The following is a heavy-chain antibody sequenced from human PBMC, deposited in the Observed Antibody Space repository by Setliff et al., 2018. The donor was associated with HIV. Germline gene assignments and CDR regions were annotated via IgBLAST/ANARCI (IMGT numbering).Heavy chain of an antibody. V-gene: IGHV4-39*02. CDR2: IYYSGTT. Sequence: PSETLSLTCTVSGGSVSSSSYFWGWIRRPPGTGLEWIGNIYYSGTTFYNPSLKSRVSISVDTSTDHFSLKLSSVTAADTAVYYCARIPGTHYYGRSANFHYFDYWGQGALVTVSS. D-gene: IGHD3-22*01. CDR3: ARIPGTHYYGRSANFHYFDY. J-gene: IGHJ4*02. CDR1: GGSVSSSSYF.